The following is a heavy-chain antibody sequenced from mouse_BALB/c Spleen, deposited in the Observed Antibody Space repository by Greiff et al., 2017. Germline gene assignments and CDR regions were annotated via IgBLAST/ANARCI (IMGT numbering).Heavy chain of an antibody. D-gene: IGHD2-14*01. J-gene: IGHJ3*01. CDR2: ISSGGST. CDR1: GFTFSSYA. V-gene: IGHV5-6-5*01. CDR3: AGAWYRYGRFAY. Sequence: EVLLVESGGGLVKPGGSLKLSCAASGFTFSSYAMSWVRQTPEKRLEWVASISSGGSTYYPDSVKGRFTISRDNARNILYLQMSSLRSEDTAMYYCAGAWYRYGRFAYWGQGTLVTVSA.